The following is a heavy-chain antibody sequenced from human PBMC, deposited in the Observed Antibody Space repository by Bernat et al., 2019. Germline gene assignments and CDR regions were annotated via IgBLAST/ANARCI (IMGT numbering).Heavy chain of an antibody. D-gene: IGHD6-13*01. V-gene: IGHV4-34*01. CDR2: INHSGST. CDR3: AREGGVAAGTK. CDR1: GGSFSGYY. Sequence: QVQLQQWGAGLLKPSETLSLTCAVYGGSFSGYYWSWIRQPPGKGLEWIGEINHSGSTNYNPSLKSRVTISVDTSKNQFSLKLSYVTAADTAVYYCAREGGVAAGTKWGQGTLVTVSS. J-gene: IGHJ4*02.